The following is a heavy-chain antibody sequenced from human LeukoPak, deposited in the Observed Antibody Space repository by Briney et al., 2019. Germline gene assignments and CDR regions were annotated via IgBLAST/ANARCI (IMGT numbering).Heavy chain of an antibody. CDR1: GGTFSSST. CDR2: IIPILGIA. CDR3: ARGQEYFDS. Sequence: SVKVSCKASGGTFSSSTISWVRQAPGQGREWMGRIIPILGIANYPQKFQGRVTITADKSTSTAYMELSSLRSEDTALYYCARGQEYFDSWGQGTMVTVSS. J-gene: IGHJ4*02. V-gene: IGHV1-69*02.